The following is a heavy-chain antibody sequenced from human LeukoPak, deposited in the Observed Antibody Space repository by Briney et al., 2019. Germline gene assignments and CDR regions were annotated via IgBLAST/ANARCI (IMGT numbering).Heavy chain of an antibody. Sequence: SETLSLTCTVSGGSISSYYWSWIRQPPGKGLEWIGSIYYSGSTYYNPSLKSRVTISVDTSKNQFSLKLSSVTAADTAVYYCARVPTVTRTLDYWGQGTLVTVSS. CDR2: IYYSGST. V-gene: IGHV4-59*05. D-gene: IGHD4-17*01. CDR1: GGSISSYY. J-gene: IGHJ4*02. CDR3: ARVPTVTRTLDY.